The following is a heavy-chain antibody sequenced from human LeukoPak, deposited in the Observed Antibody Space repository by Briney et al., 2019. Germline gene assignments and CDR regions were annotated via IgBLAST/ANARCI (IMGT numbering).Heavy chain of an antibody. Sequence: GGSLRLSCAASGFTVSSNYMSWVRQAPGKGLEWVSVIYSGGSTYYADSVKGRFTIPRDNSNNTLYLQMSSLRAEDTAVYYCARGHCSTTSCYDVWGQGTTVTVSS. J-gene: IGHJ6*02. CDR2: IYSGGST. CDR1: GFTVSSNY. D-gene: IGHD2-2*01. V-gene: IGHV3-53*01. CDR3: ARGHCSTTSCYDV.